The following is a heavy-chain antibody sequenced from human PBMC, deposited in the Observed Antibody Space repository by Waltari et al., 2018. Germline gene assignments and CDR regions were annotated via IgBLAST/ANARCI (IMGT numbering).Heavy chain of an antibody. V-gene: IGHV5-51*01. D-gene: IGHD3-3*01. CDR3: ARFSYDFWSGYHNTYYYYYMDV. CDR1: GYSFTSYW. CDR2: IYPGDSDT. Sequence: EVQLVQSGAEVKKPGESLKISCKGSGYSFTSYWIGWVRQMPGNALEWRGIIYPGDSDTRYSPSFQGQVTISADKSISTAYLQWSSLKASDTAMYYCARFSYDFWSGYHNTYYYYYMDVWGKGTTVTVSS. J-gene: IGHJ6*03.